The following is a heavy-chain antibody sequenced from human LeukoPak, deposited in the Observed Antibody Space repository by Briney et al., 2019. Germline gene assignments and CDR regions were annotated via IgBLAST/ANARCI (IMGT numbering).Heavy chain of an antibody. D-gene: IGHD4-17*01. V-gene: IGHV3-23*01. Sequence: GGSQRLSCAASGFTFSSYAMSWVRQAPGKGLEWVSAISGGGGSTYYADSVKGRFTISRDNSKNTLYLQMNSLRAEDTAVYYCAKVTYGDYGVDYWGQGTLVTVSS. CDR3: AKVTYGDYGVDY. J-gene: IGHJ4*02. CDR1: GFTFSSYA. CDR2: ISGGGGST.